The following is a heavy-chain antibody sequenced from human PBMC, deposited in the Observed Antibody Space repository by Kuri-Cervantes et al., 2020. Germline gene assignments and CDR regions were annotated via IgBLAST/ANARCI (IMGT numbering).Heavy chain of an antibody. V-gene: IGHV4-61*02. Sequence: SETLSLTCTVSGGSISSGSYYWSWIRQPAGKGLEWIGRIYTSGSTNYNPSLKSRVTISVDTSKNQFSLKLSSVTAADTAVYYCARTSHYSFDHWGQGTLVTVSS. CDR2: IYTSGST. CDR3: ARTSHYSFDH. CDR1: GGSISSGSYY. J-gene: IGHJ4*02.